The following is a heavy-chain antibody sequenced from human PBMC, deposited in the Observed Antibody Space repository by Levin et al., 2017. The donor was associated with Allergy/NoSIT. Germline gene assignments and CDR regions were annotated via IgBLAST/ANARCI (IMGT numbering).Heavy chain of an antibody. CDR1: GYTLTELS. D-gene: IGHD6-6*01. Sequence: ASVKVSCKVSGYTLTELSMHWVRQAPGKGLEWMGGFDPEDGETIYAQKFQGRVTMTEDTSTDTAYMELSSLRSEDTAVYYCATVDSSSSDNYYDDAFDIWGQGTMVTVSS. CDR2: FDPEDGET. J-gene: IGHJ3*02. V-gene: IGHV1-24*01. CDR3: ATVDSSSSDNYYDDAFDI.